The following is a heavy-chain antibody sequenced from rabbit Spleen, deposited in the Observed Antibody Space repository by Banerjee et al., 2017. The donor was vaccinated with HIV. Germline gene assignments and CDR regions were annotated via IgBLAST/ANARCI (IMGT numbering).Heavy chain of an antibody. V-gene: IGHV1S40*01. CDR2: IEGGSSAFS. CDR1: GVSFSSNHY. CDR3: ARDTGSSFSSYGMDL. J-gene: IGHJ6*01. D-gene: IGHD8-1*01. Sequence: QSLEESGGDLVKPGASLTLTCTASGVSFSSNHYMCWVRQAPGKGLEWIACIEGGSSAFSYFASWAKGRFTISKTSSTMVTLQMTSLTAADTATYFCARDTGSSFSSYGMDLWGQGTLVTVS.